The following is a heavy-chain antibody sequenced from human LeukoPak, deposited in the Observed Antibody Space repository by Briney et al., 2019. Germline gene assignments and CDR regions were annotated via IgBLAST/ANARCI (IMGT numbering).Heavy chain of an antibody. D-gene: IGHD5-24*01. Sequence: GRSLRLSCAASGFTFSSYEMKWVRQAPGQGLEWVSSISGSGSDIHYADSVKGRFTISRDNAKNSLYLQMNSLRAEDTAIYYCARDLAYNYNYYYYGLDVWGQGTTVTVSS. CDR1: GFTFSSYE. CDR3: ARDLAYNYNYYYYGLDV. J-gene: IGHJ6*02. CDR2: ISGSGSDI. V-gene: IGHV3-48*03.